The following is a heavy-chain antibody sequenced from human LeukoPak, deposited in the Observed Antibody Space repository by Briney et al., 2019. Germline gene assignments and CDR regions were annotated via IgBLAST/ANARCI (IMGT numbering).Heavy chain of an antibody. CDR2: ITWNGGST. Sequence: GGSLRLSCAASGFTFNDYGMSWVRQVPGKGPEWVSGITWNGGSTGYAASVKGRFTISRDNAKNSLYLQMNSLRDEDTALYYCARGGGSIKHSYYYYVDVWGKGTTVTVSS. CDR3: ARGGGSIKHSYYYYVDV. V-gene: IGHV3-20*04. CDR1: GFTFNDYG. J-gene: IGHJ6*03. D-gene: IGHD2-15*01.